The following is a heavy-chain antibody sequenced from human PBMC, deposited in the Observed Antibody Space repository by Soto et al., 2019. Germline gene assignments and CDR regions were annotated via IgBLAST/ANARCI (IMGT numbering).Heavy chain of an antibody. J-gene: IGHJ6*03. CDR3: AKSVGDIVVVPAAMGLDYYMDV. CDR1: GFTVSSNY. V-gene: IGHV3-66*01. CDR2: IYSGGST. D-gene: IGHD2-2*01. Sequence: GGSLRLSCAASGFTVSSNYMSWVRQAPGKGLEWVSVIYSGGSTYYPDYVKGRFTISRDKSKNTLYLQINSLRAEDTAVYYCAKSVGDIVVVPAAMGLDYYMDVWGKGTTVTVSS.